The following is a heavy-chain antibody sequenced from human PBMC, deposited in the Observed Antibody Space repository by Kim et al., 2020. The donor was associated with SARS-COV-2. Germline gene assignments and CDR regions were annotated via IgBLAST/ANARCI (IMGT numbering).Heavy chain of an antibody. J-gene: IGHJ3*01. Sequence: SETQSLTCTVSGDSIGSNTYYWGWIRQPPGKGLEWIGSIYYSGSTYYNPSLKSRVTISVDMSKNQFSLKLSSVTAADTAVYYCARGIPMVFDAFDFWGQGTMVTVSS. D-gene: IGHD3-10*01. V-gene: IGHV4-39*01. CDR1: GDSIGSNTYY. CDR2: IYYSGST. CDR3: ARGIPMVFDAFDF.